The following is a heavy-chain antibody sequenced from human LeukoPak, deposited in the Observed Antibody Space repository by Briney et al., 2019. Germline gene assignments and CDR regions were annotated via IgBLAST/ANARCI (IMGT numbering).Heavy chain of an antibody. J-gene: IGHJ4*02. CDR2: INPSGGST. V-gene: IGHV1-46*01. D-gene: IGHD3-10*01. CDR3: ARGGYYGSGSYTKRHYFDY. CDR1: GYTFTSYY. Sequence: ASVKVSCKASGYTFTSYYMHWVRQAPGQGLEWMGIINPSGGSTSYAQKFQGRVTMTRDMSTSTVYMELSSLRSDDTAVYYCARGGYYGSGSYTKRHYFDYWGQGTLVTVSS.